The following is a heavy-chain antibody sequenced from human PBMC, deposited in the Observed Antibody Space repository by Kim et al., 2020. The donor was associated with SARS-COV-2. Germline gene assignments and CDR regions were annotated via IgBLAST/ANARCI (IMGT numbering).Heavy chain of an antibody. V-gene: IGHV3-13*01. D-gene: IGHD2-15*01. Sequence: GGSLRLSCEASGFSFRDYDIHWVRQYTGKGLEWVSSIGASGDTYYSDPAKGRFSISRENAKNSVYLQMNTLRVGDTATYYCARSNSVVGAAGVRIDVYDLWGQGTMVTVSS. CDR3: ARSNSVVGAAGVRIDVYDL. CDR1: GFSFRDYD. J-gene: IGHJ3*01. CDR2: IGASGDT.